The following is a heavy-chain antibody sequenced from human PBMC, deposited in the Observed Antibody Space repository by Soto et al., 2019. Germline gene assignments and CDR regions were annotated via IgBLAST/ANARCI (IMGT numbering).Heavy chain of an antibody. CDR3: AINYCGGDCYSSLYFDY. Sequence: ASVKVSCKASGYTLTELSMHWVRQAPGKRLEWMGGFDPEDGETIYAQKFQGRVTMTEDTSTDTAYMELSSLRSEDTAVYYCAINYCGGDCYSSLYFDYWGQGTLVTVSS. D-gene: IGHD2-21*02. J-gene: IGHJ4*02. V-gene: IGHV1-24*01. CDR1: GYTLTELS. CDR2: FDPEDGET.